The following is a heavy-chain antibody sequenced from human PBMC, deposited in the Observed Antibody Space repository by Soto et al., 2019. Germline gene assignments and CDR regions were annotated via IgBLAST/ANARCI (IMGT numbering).Heavy chain of an antibody. CDR2: IIPVFGRP. J-gene: IGHJ1*01. V-gene: IGHV1-69*13. CDR3: AREASGSDF. D-gene: IGHD6-19*01. CDR1: GWTFSSFG. Sequence: SVKVSCKASGWTFSSFGISWVRQAPGQGLEWMGGIIPVFGRPNYAQRFRGRLTITADESTNTSYMELIDLTSEDTAVYYCAREASGSDFWCQGNXVTVSS.